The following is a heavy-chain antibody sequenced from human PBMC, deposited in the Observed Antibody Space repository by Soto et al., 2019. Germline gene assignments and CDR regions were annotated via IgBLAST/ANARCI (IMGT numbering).Heavy chain of an antibody. Sequence: EVQLVQSGGGLVQPGRSLRLSCAATGFAFDEYVMHWVLQAPGKGLEWVGSIGWNGASIDYADSVKGRFTISRDNAKNSLFLQMNSLTTEDTALYFCAKSRVVPYFDRWGQGTLVTVSS. CDR3: AKSRVVPYFDR. V-gene: IGHV3-9*01. J-gene: IGHJ4*02. CDR1: GFAFDEYV. D-gene: IGHD2-2*01. CDR2: IGWNGASI.